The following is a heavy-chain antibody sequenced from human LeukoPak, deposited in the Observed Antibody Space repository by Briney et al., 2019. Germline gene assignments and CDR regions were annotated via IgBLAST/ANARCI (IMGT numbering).Heavy chain of an antibody. J-gene: IGHJ4*02. V-gene: IGHV4-34*01. Sequence: SETLSLTCAVYGGSFSGYYWSWIRQPPGKGLEWIGEINHSGSTNYNPSLKSRVTISVDTSKNQFSLKLSSVTAADTAVYYCARDHGRWLQLRFPYYSDYWGQGTLVTVSS. D-gene: IGHD5-24*01. CDR1: GGSFSGYY. CDR3: ARDHGRWLQLRFPYYSDY. CDR2: INHSGST.